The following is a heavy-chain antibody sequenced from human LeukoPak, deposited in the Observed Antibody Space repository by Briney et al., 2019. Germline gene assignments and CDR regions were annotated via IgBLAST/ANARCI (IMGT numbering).Heavy chain of an antibody. CDR1: GITFSSYS. D-gene: IGHD2/OR15-2a*01. Sequence: GGSLRLSCGASGITFSSYSMNWVRQAPGKGLEWVSYISSSGSTKYYADSVKGRFTISRDNARNSLYPQMNSLRAEDTAVYFCARGGLSIMGYWGQGTLVTVSS. CDR2: ISSSGSTK. V-gene: IGHV3-48*01. J-gene: IGHJ4*02. CDR3: ARGGLSIMGY.